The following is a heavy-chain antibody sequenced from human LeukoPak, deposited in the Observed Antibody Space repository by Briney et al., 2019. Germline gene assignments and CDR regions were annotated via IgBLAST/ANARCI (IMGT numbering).Heavy chain of an antibody. CDR3: ASTNSDILTGYYTIFDY. D-gene: IGHD3-9*01. V-gene: IGHV4-39*01. CDR2: IYYSGST. CDR1: GGSISSSSYY. J-gene: IGHJ4*02. Sequence: SETLSLTCTVSGGSISSSSYYWGWIRQPPGKGLEWIGSIYYSGSTYYNPSLKSRVTISVDTSKYQFSLKLSSVTAADTAVYYCASTNSDILTGYYTIFDYWGQGTLVTVSS.